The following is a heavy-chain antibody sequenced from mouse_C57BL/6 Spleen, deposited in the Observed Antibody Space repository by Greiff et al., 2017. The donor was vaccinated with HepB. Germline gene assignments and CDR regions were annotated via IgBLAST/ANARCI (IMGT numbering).Heavy chain of an antibody. CDR3: ARCITTVVATGEYYFDY. CDR1: GYTFTDYY. D-gene: IGHD1-1*01. Sequence: QVQLKQSGAELVRPGASVKLSCKASGYTFTDYYINWVKQRPGQGLEWIARIYPGSGNTYYNEKFKGKATLTAEKSSSTAYMQLSSLTSEDSAVYFCARCITTVVATGEYYFDYWGQGTTLTVSS. V-gene: IGHV1-76*01. CDR2: IYPGSGNT. J-gene: IGHJ2*01.